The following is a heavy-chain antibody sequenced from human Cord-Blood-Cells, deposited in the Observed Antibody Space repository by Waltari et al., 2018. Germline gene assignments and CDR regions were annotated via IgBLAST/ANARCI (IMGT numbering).Heavy chain of an antibody. V-gene: IGHV1-69*04. CDR1: GGTFSSYA. CDR3: ARLNRGSYYAFDI. Sequence: QVQLVQSGAEVKKPGSSVKVSCKASGGTFSSYAISWVRQAPGQGLEWMGGISAILGIANYAQKFQDRVTITADESTSTAYMELSSLRSEDTAVYYCARLNRGSYYAFDIWGQGTMVTVSS. CDR2: ISAILGIA. J-gene: IGHJ3*02. D-gene: IGHD1-26*01.